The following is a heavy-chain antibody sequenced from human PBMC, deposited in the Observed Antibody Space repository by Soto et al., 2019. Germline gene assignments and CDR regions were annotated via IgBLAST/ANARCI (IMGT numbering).Heavy chain of an antibody. J-gene: IGHJ4*02. CDR1: GGNIISYC. CDR3: ARLDSSGGADY. D-gene: IGHD6-19*01. Sequence: PSETLSLTCTVVGGNIISYCWSWIRQPPGKGLEWIGYIYYSGSTNYNPSLKSRVTISVDTSKNQFSLKLSSVTAADTAVYYCARLDSSGGADYWGQGTLVTVSS. V-gene: IGHV4-59*08. CDR2: IYYSGST.